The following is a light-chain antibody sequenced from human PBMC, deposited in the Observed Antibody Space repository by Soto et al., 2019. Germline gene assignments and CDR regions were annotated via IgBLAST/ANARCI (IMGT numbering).Light chain of an antibody. V-gene: IGKV3-20*01. CDR1: QSVTSSY. Sequence: EIVLTQSPGILSLSPGERATLSCRASQSVTSSYLAWYQQRPGQAPRLLFYGASNRATGVPDRFSGSGSGTDFTLTISRLEPEDFAVYYCQEYSSSRTFGQGTTV. J-gene: IGKJ1*01. CDR2: GAS. CDR3: QEYSSSRT.